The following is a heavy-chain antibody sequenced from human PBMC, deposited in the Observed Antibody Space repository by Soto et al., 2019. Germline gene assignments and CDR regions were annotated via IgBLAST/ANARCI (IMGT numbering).Heavy chain of an antibody. CDR2: VGGSDTDK. J-gene: IGHJ3*02. D-gene: IGHD2-8*01. Sequence: EVQLSESGGGVVQPGGSLRLSCAASGFTFSAYAMSWVRQAPGKGLQWVSGVGGSDTDKHYADSVRGRFTVSRDNSKNTLYLQMNSLRVDDTAVYYCAKDATAVNGVWDPFDMWGQGTEVTVSS. CDR3: AKDATAVNGVWDPFDM. V-gene: IGHV3-23*01. CDR1: GFTFSAYA.